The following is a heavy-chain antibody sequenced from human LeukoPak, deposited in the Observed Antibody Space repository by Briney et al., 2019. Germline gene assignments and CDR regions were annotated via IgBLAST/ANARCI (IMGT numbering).Heavy chain of an antibody. D-gene: IGHD2-2*01. V-gene: IGHV3-48*03. Sequence: PGGSLRLSCAASGFTFSSYEMNWVRQAPGKGLEWVSYISSSGSTIYYADSVKGRFTISRDNAKNSLYLQMNSLRAEDTAVYYCARARRNCSSTSCYFLWFDPWGQGTLVTVSS. CDR2: ISSSGSTI. J-gene: IGHJ5*02. CDR3: ARARRNCSSTSCYFLWFDP. CDR1: GFTFSSYE.